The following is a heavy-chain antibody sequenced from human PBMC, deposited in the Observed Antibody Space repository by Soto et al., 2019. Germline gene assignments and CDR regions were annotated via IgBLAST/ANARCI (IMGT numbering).Heavy chain of an antibody. CDR1: GYTFTSYG. D-gene: IGHD3-22*01. CDR2: INPGNGNT. J-gene: IGHJ4*02. Sequence: GASVKVSCKASGYTFTSYGINWVRQAPGRGLEWMGWINPGNGNTKYSQQFQGRVIIDRDTSASTAYMELRSLRSEDTAVYYCARGGYFDSSNSLAYWGLGTLVTVSS. CDR3: ARGGYFDSSNSLAY. V-gene: IGHV1-3*01.